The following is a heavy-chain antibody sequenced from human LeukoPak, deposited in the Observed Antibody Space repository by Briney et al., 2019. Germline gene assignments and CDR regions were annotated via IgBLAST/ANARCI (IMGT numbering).Heavy chain of an antibody. Sequence: ASVTVSCKASGYTFTSYYMHWVRQAPGQGLEWMGIINPSGGSTSYSQKFQGRVTMTRDTSTSTVYMELSSLRSEDTAVYYCARVGRAPSYYGSGSYGYWGQGTLVTVSS. CDR1: GYTFTSYY. D-gene: IGHD3-10*01. CDR3: ARVGRAPSYYGSGSYGY. V-gene: IGHV1-46*01. CDR2: INPSGGST. J-gene: IGHJ4*02.